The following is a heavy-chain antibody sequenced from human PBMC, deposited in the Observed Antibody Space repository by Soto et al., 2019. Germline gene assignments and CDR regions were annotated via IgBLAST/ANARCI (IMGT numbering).Heavy chain of an antibody. CDR3: ASSKSGGSYYFAY. CDR2: IYHGGNT. D-gene: IGHD1-26*01. Sequence: QVQLQESGPGLVKPSWTLSLTCAVSGGSISSTDWWSWVRQPPGKGLEWIGEIYHGGNTNDNPSLKSRVTISVDRSKNQCSLKLTSVTAADTAVYYCASSKSGGSYYFAYWGQGTLVTVSS. V-gene: IGHV4-4*02. CDR1: GGSISSTDW. J-gene: IGHJ4*02.